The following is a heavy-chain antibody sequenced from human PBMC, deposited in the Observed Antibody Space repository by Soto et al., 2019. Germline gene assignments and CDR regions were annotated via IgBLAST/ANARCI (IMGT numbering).Heavy chain of an antibody. CDR3: ARAPTTVVTLGWFDP. V-gene: IGHV1-2*04. J-gene: IGHJ5*02. Sequence: QVQLVQSGAEVKKPGASVKVSCKASGYTFTGYYMHWVRQAPGQGLEWMGWINPNSGGTNYAQKFQGWVTMTRDTSISTAYMELSRLRSDDTAVYYCARAPTTVVTLGWFDPWGQGTLVTVSS. CDR1: GYTFTGYY. D-gene: IGHD4-17*01. CDR2: INPNSGGT.